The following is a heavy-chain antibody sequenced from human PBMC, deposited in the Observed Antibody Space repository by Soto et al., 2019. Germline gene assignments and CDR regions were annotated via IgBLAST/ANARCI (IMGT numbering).Heavy chain of an antibody. CDR3: ARSYGDYVQDFDI. CDR2: ISSSSSYI. D-gene: IGHD4-17*01. CDR1: GFTFSSYS. J-gene: IGHJ3*02. V-gene: IGHV3-21*01. Sequence: EVQLVESGGGLVKPGGSLRLSCAASGFTFSSYSMNWVRQAPGKGLEWVSSISSSSSYIYYADSVKGRFTISRDNAKNSLYLQMNSLRAEDTAVYYCARSYGDYVQDFDIWGHGTMVTVSS.